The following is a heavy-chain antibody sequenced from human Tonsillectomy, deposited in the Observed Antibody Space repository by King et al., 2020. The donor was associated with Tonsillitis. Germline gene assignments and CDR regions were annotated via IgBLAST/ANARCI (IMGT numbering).Heavy chain of an antibody. J-gene: IGHJ4*02. CDR2: ISWNSGIM. CDR3: VKSIDSSSWGVPQTAFDY. D-gene: IGHD6-6*01. Sequence: VQLVESGGGLVQPGRSLRLSCAASGFTFDYYAMHWVRQGPGKGLEWVSSISWNSGIMDHADSVLGRFTISGDNAYNYLFLQMNSLRAEDTALYYCVKSIDSSSWGVPQTAFDYWGQGAQVLVSS. V-gene: IGHV3-9*01. CDR1: GFTFDYYA.